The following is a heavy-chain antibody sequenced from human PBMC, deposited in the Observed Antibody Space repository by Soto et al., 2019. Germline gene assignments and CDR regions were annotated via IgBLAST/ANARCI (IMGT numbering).Heavy chain of an antibody. CDR2: ISYDGNNE. J-gene: IGHJ6*02. D-gene: IGHD6-6*01. V-gene: IGHV3-30-3*01. CDR1: GFTFSTYA. CDR3: VREKAARFLAGGMDV. Sequence: ESGGGVVQPGRSLRLSCAASGFTFSTYAMHWVRQAPGKGLEWVAVISYDGNNEYYADSVKGRFTLSRDNSKNTLYLQMNSLRAEDTAVYYCVREKAARFLAGGMDVWGQGTTVTVSS.